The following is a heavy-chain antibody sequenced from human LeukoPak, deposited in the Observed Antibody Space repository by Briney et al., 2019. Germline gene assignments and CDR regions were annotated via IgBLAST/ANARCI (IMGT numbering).Heavy chain of an antibody. V-gene: IGHV4-34*01. CDR2: IYYSGST. CDR1: GGSFSGYY. Sequence: SETLSLTCAVYGGSFSGYYWSWIRQPPGKGLEWIGSIYYSGSTYYNPSLKSRVTISVDTSKNQFSLKLSSVTAADTAVYYCARDGRGSRSSWFDPWGQGTLVTVST. D-gene: IGHD3-10*01. CDR3: ARDGRGSRSSWFDP. J-gene: IGHJ5*02.